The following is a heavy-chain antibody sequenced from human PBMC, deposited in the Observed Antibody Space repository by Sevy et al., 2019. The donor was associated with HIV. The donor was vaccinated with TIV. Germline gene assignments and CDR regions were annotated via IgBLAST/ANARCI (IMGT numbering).Heavy chain of an antibody. J-gene: IGHJ6*02. V-gene: IGHV3-23*01. Sequence: GGSLRLSCAASGFTFSSYAMSWVRQAPGKGLERVSAISGSGGSTYYADSVKGRFTISRDNSKNTLYLQMNSLRAEDTAVYYCAKFLVGATTDYYYYGMDVWGQGTTVTVSS. CDR2: ISGSGGST. CDR3: AKFLVGATTDYYYYGMDV. CDR1: GFTFSSYA. D-gene: IGHD1-26*01.